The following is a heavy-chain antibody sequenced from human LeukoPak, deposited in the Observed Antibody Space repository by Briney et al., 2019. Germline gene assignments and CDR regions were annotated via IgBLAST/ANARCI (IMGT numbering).Heavy chain of an antibody. CDR1: GFTFSSYA. V-gene: IGHV3-30*04. CDR3: ARDRVPK. D-gene: IGHD1-1*01. J-gene: IGHJ4*02. CDR2: ISYDGSNK. Sequence: GGSLRLSCAASGFTFSSYAMHWVRQAPGKGLEWVAVISYDGSNKYYADSVKGRFTISRDNSKNTLYLQMNSLRAEDTAVYYCARDRVPKWSQGTLVTVSS.